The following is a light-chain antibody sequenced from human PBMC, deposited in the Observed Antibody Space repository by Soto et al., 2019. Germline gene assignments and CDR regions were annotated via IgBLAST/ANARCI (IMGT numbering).Light chain of an antibody. Sequence: QSVLTQSPSASASLGASVKFTCTLSSGHSTYAIAWHQQQPEKGPRYLMKVNSDGSHTKGDGIPDRFSGSSSGAERYLTISSLQSEDEAEYSCQTWGTGIRVFGGGTQLPVL. CDR1: SGHSTYA. CDR2: VNSDGSH. J-gene: IGLJ3*02. V-gene: IGLV4-69*01. CDR3: QTWGTGIRV.